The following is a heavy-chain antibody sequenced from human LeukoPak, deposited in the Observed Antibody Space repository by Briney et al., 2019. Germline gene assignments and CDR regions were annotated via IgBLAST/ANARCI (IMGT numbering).Heavy chain of an antibody. J-gene: IGHJ4*02. CDR2: IIPIFGTA. CDR1: GGTFSSYA. Sequence: EASVKVSCKASGGTFSSYAISWVRQAPGQGLEWMGGIIPIFGTANYAQKFQGRVTITADESTSTAYMELSSLRSEDTAVYYCARVAGGPYYYDSSGYFAYWGQGTLVTVSS. V-gene: IGHV1-69*13. CDR3: ARVAGGPYYYDSSGYFAY. D-gene: IGHD3-22*01.